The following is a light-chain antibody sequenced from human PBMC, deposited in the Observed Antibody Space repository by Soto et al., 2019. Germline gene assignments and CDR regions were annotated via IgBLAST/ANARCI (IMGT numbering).Light chain of an antibody. J-gene: IGKJ4*01. CDR3: QQRSNWPPLT. Sequence: EIVLTQSPATLSLPPGERATLSCRASQSVSSHLAWYQQKPGQAPRLLIYDASNRAPGIPARFSGSGSGTDFTLTISCLEPEDFAVYYCQQRSNWPPLTFGGGTKVEI. CDR2: DAS. V-gene: IGKV3-11*01. CDR1: QSVSSH.